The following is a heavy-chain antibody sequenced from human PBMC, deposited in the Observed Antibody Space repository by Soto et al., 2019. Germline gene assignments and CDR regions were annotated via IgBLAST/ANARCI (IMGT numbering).Heavy chain of an antibody. CDR3: ARVTTLALDY. V-gene: IGHV3-66*01. Sequence: PGGSLRLSCAASGLTVSTNYMSWVRQAPGKGLEWVSVIYSDGRTYHADSVKGRFTISRDNFENTLYLQMNSLRAEDTAVYYCARVTTLALDYWGQGTLVTVSS. J-gene: IGHJ4*02. D-gene: IGHD3-22*01. CDR2: IYSDGRT. CDR1: GLTVSTNY.